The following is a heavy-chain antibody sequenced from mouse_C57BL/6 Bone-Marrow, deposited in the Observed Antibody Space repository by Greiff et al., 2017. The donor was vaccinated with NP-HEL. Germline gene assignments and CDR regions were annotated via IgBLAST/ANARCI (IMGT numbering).Heavy chain of an antibody. D-gene: IGHD1-1*01. V-gene: IGHV6-3*01. CDR2: IRLKSDNYAT. CDR1: GFTFSNYW. J-gene: IGHJ2*01. CDR3: TGALNYYGSSYVGYFDY. Sequence: EVMLVESGGGLVQPGGSMKLSCVASGFTFSNYWMNWVRQSPEKGLEWVAQIRLKSDNYATHYAESVKGRFTISRDDSKSRVYLQMNNLRAEDTGIYYCTGALNYYGSSYVGYFDYWGQGTTLTVSS.